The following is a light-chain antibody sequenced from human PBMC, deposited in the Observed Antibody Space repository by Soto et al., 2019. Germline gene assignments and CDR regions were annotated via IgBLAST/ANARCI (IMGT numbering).Light chain of an antibody. CDR2: NTS. J-gene: IGKJ3*01. Sequence: EIVLTQSPATLSLSPGERATLSCRASQSLSRHLAWYQQIPGQAPRLLIYNTSNRATGIPARFSGSGSGTDFTLTISRLEPEDFAVYYCQQYGSSITFGPGTKVDIK. CDR1: QSLSRH. CDR3: QQYGSSIT. V-gene: IGKV3-11*01.